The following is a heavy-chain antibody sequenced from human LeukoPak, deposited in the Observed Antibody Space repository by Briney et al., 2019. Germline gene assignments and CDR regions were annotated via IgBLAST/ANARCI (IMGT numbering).Heavy chain of an antibody. V-gene: IGHV4-61*02. CDR1: GGSISSGSYY. Sequence: SQTLSLTCTVSGGSISSGSYYWSWIRQPAGKGLEWIGRIYTSGSTNYNPSLKSRVTISVDTSKNQFSLKLSSVTAADTAVYYCARVAVTSYNPYTNFDYWGQGTLVTVSS. CDR2: IYTSGST. D-gene: IGHD1-1*01. J-gene: IGHJ4*02. CDR3: ARVAVTSYNPYTNFDY.